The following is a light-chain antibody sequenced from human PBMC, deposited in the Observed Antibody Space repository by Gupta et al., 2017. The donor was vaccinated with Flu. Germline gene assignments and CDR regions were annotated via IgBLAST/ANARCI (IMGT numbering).Light chain of an antibody. Sequence: QSALTQPPSVSGSHGQSVTISCTGTSSDIGTYNRVSWYQQPPGTAPNLMIYEVSNRPSGVPVRFSASKSGNTASLTISGRQGEDDADYYCASYTSSDTYVFGTGTKVTVL. CDR2: EVS. CDR3: ASYTSSDTYV. V-gene: IGLV2-18*02. J-gene: IGLJ1*01. CDR1: SSDIGTYNR.